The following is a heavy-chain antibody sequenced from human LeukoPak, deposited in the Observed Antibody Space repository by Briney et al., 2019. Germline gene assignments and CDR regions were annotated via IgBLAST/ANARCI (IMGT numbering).Heavy chain of an antibody. Sequence: GGSLRLSCAASGFTFSSYGMHWVRQAPGKGLEWVAVIWYDGSNKYYADSVKGRFTISRDNSKNTLYLQMNSLRAEDTAVYYCAKGTTVTTHDASDIWGQGTMVTVSS. CDR3: AKGTTVTTHDASDI. J-gene: IGHJ3*02. CDR1: GFTFSSYG. D-gene: IGHD4-17*01. V-gene: IGHV3-33*06. CDR2: IWYDGSNK.